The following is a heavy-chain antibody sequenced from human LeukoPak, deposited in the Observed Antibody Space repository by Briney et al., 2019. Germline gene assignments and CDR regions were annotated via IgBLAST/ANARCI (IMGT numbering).Heavy chain of an antibody. CDR1: GFTFSSCG. CDR3: VKEQSSGSHRTSDY. Sequence: PGGSLRLSCAASGFTFSSCGMHWVRQAPGKGLEWVADISYDVKRQYYPASVQGRFPIPRDNSKNTLYLQMDSLRAEDTAVYFCVKEQSSGSHRTSDYWGQGTLVTVSS. J-gene: IGHJ4*02. D-gene: IGHD3-10*01. CDR2: ISYDVKRQ. V-gene: IGHV3-30*18.